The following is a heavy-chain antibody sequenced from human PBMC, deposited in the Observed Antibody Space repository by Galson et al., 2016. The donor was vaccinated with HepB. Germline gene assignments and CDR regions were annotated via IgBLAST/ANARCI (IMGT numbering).Heavy chain of an antibody. CDR1: GFTFSRAW. D-gene: IGHD3-16*02. J-gene: IGHJ4*02. CDR3: TTHFYRQGFDN. Sequence: SLRLSCAASGFTFSRAWMSWVRQAPGEGLEWVGHVKGKIDGGTIDYAAPVKVRFTISRDDSRNTFYLQMNSLKTEDTAVYYCTTHFYRQGFDNWGQGTLVTVSS. V-gene: IGHV3-15*07. CDR2: VKGKIDGGTI.